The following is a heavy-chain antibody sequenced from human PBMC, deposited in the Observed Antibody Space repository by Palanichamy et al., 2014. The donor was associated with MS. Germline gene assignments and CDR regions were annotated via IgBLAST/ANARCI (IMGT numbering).Heavy chain of an antibody. D-gene: IGHD6-13*01. J-gene: IGHJ6*02. V-gene: IGHV4-4*02. CDR3: AREGQQRANYYGMDV. Sequence: VTISVDKSKNQFSLKLSSVTAADTAVYYCAREGQQRANYYGMDVWGQGTTVTVSS.